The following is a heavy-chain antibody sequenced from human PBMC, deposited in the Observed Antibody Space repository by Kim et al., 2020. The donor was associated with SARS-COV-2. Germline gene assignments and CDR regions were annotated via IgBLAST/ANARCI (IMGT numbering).Heavy chain of an antibody. CDR1: GGTFSSYA. J-gene: IGHJ6*02. D-gene: IGHD6-13*01. CDR3: ARDSSKSSSWYEYGYYYYGMDV. V-gene: IGHV1-69*13. Sequence: SVKVSCKASGGTFSSYAISWVRQAPGQGLEWMGGIIPIFGTANYAQKFQGRVTITADESTSTAYMELSSLRSEDTAVYYCARDSSKSSSWYEYGYYYYGMDVWGQGTTVTVSS. CDR2: IIPIFGTA.